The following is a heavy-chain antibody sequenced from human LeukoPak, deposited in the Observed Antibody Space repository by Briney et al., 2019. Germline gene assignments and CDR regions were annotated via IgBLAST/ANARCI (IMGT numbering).Heavy chain of an antibody. V-gene: IGHV4-61*02. J-gene: IGHJ6*03. CDR3: ARDVVPGYFYMDV. CDR2: VHISGSI. Sequence: KSSETLSLTCTVSGGSITSGSYFWSWIRQPAGKGLEYIGRVHISGSINYNPSLKSRVTVSLDTSKKQFSLKLSSVTASDTAVYYCARDVVPGYFYMDVWGKGTTVTISS. CDR1: GGSITSGSYF.